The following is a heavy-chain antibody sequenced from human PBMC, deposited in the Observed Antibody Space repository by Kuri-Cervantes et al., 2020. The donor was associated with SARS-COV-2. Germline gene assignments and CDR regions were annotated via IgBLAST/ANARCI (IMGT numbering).Heavy chain of an antibody. J-gene: IGHJ3*02. CDR1: GDIFTDAW. Sequence: GGSLRLSCAASGDIFTDAWMSWVRQAPGKGLEWVAVIWFDGSNEYYADSVKGRFTISRDNSKDTVYLQMNSLRAEDTAVYYCARGRATVTVIGAFDIWGQGTMVTVSS. CDR3: ARGRATVTVIGAFDI. V-gene: IGHV3-33*08. D-gene: IGHD4-17*01. CDR2: IWFDGSNE.